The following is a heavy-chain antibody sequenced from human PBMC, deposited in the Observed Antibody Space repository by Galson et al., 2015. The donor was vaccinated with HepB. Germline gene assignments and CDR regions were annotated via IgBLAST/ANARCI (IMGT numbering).Heavy chain of an antibody. CDR2: ISKDGSET. J-gene: IGHJ4*02. D-gene: IGHD6-19*01. CDR1: GFAFRSYW. Sequence: SLRLSCAASGFAFRSYWMNWLRQVPGKGLEWVARISKDGSETNYADSVKGRFTISRDNAKNTVDLQMGSVRAEDTALYYCSRGSGCGDYWGQGALVTVSS. V-gene: IGHV3-74*01. CDR3: SRGSGCGDY.